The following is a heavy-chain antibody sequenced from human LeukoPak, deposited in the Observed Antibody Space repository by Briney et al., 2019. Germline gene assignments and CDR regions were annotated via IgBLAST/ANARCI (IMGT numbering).Heavy chain of an antibody. J-gene: IGHJ4*02. D-gene: IGHD1-26*01. Sequence: ASVKVSCKASGDTFTTYGISWVRQAPGQGLEWMGWIIAYNVNTNYAQKFQGRVTMTTDTSTSTGYMELRSMRSDDTAVYYCARDFGDSGSYYDYWGQGTLVTVSS. V-gene: IGHV1-18*01. CDR2: IIAYNVNT. CDR3: ARDFGDSGSYYDY. CDR1: GDTFTTYG.